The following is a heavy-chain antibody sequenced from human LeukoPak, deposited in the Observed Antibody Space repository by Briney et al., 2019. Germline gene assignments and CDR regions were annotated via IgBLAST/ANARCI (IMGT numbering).Heavy chain of an antibody. CDR3: ATESYGGA. D-gene: IGHD1-26*01. Sequence: GGSLRPSCAASDFTVSSNSMSWVRQAPGKGLEWVSVTYSSGSTHYADSVKGRFTISRDSSKNTLYLQMNSLRAEDTAVYYCATESYGGAWGQGTLVTVSS. J-gene: IGHJ4*02. CDR2: TYSSGST. CDR1: DFTVSSNS. V-gene: IGHV3-53*01.